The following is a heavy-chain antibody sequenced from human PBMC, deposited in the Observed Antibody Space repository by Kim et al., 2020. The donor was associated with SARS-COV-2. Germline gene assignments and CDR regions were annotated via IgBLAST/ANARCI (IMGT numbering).Heavy chain of an antibody. CDR2: IIPILGIA. CDR3: AIVATIGYYYYGMDG. D-gene: IGHD5-12*01. Sequence: SVKVSCKASGGTFSSYAISWVRQAPGQGLEWMGRIIPILGIANYAQKFQGRVTITADKSTSTAYMELSSLRSEDTAVYYCAIVATIGYYYYGMDGWGQGTTVTVSS. J-gene: IGHJ6*02. CDR1: GGTFSSYA. V-gene: IGHV1-69*04.